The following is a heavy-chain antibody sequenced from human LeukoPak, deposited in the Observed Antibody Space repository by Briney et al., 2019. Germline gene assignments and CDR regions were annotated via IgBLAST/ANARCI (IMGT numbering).Heavy chain of an antibody. D-gene: IGHD1-26*01. CDR2: IRSKGYGGTA. V-gene: IGHV3-49*04. CDR1: GFTSGDYV. CDR3: TGDSYYN. Sequence: GGSLRLYCTASGFTSGDYVMSWVRQAPGKGLEWVGFIRSKGYGGTAEYAASVKGRFTISRDDSKSIAYLQMNSLKTEDTAVYYCTGDSYYNWGQGTLVTVSS. J-gene: IGHJ4*02.